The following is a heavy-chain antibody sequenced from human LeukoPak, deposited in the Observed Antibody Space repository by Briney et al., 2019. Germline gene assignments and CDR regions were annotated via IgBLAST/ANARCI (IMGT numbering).Heavy chain of an antibody. Sequence: GESLKISCKGSGYSFTSYWIGWVRQMPGKGLEWKGMIYPGDPETRYSPSFQGHVTISLDRSITTAYLRFNNLKASDTAMYYCARGVDFWSGSPYFDFWGQGTLVTVSS. D-gene: IGHD3-3*01. V-gene: IGHV5-51*01. CDR2: IYPGDPET. CDR3: ARGVDFWSGSPYFDF. J-gene: IGHJ4*02. CDR1: GYSFTSYW.